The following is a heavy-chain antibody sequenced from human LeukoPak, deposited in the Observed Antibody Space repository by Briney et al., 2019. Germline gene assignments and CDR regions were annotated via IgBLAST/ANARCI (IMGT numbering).Heavy chain of an antibody. CDR1: GDSVSSNSAA. CDR2: AYYSSKWYN. D-gene: IGHD6-19*01. J-gene: IGHJ3*02. V-gene: IGHV6-1*01. Sequence: SQTLSLTCAISGDSVSSNSAAWNWIRQSPSRGLEWLGRAYYSSKWYNDYAVSVKSRITINPDTSKNQFSLQLNSVTPEDTALYYCARGAVAVRNAFDIWGQGTMVTVSS. CDR3: ARGAVAVRNAFDI.